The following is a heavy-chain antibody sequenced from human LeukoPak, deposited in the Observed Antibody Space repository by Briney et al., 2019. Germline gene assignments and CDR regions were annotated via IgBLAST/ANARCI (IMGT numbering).Heavy chain of an antibody. CDR3: ARHTSGRLERRLDY. Sequence: GASLKTSCQVSGSIFTHYWIGWVRPMPGKGLESMGIIYPADSDTTYSPSFQGQVTISADKSISTAYLQWSSLKAADTAMYYCARHTSGRLERRLDYWGQGTLVTVSS. J-gene: IGHJ4*02. V-gene: IGHV5-51*01. CDR2: IYPADSDT. CDR1: GSIFTHYW. D-gene: IGHD1-1*01.